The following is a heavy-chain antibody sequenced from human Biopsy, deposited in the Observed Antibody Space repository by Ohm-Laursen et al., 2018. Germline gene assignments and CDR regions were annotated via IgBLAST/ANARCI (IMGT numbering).Heavy chain of an antibody. V-gene: IGHV4-39*01. CDR2: IYNPDTT. J-gene: IGHJ5*02. CDR1: GGSISSSTTYY. Sequence: TLSLTCTVSGGSISSSTTYYWAWLRQPPGKGLERIGSIYNPDTTFYNPSLKSRLTISVDTSTNQFSMKVSSVTAADTALYFCARHPTGFWFDPWGHGTLVTVSS. CDR3: ARHPTGFWFDP.